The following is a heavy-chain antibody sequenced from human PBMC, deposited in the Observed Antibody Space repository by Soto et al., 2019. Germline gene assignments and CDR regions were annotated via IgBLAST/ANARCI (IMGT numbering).Heavy chain of an antibody. CDR1: GSTFSSYA. V-gene: IGHV3-23*01. Sequence: PGGSLRLSCAASGSTFSSYAMIWVRQAPGKGLEWVSAISGSGGSTYYADSVKGRFTVSRDNSKNTLYLQMNSLRAEDTAVYYCAKDTRVIPGLFDYWGQGTLVTVSS. J-gene: IGHJ4*02. CDR2: ISGSGGST. D-gene: IGHD6-13*01. CDR3: AKDTRVIPGLFDY.